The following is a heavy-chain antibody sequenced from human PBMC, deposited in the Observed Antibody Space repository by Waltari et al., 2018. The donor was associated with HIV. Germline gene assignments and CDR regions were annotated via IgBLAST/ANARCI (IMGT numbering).Heavy chain of an antibody. CDR1: GGSFSGYY. CDR2: IKHSGST. J-gene: IGHJ4*02. D-gene: IGHD5-12*01. Sequence: QVQLQQWGAGLLKPSETLSLTCGVYGGSFSGYYWSWIRQPPGKGLEWIGEIKHSGSTNYNPSLKSRGTISVDTSKNQFSLKLSSVTAADTAVYYCARGRVDRSFDYWGQGTLVTVSS. V-gene: IGHV4-34*01. CDR3: ARGRVDRSFDY.